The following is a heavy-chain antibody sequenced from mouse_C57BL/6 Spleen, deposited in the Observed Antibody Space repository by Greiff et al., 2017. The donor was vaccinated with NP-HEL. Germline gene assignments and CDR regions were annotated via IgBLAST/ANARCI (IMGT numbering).Heavy chain of an antibody. CDR1: GFSLTSYG. CDR2: IWSGGST. Sequence: VQVVESGPGLVQPSQSLSITCTVSGFSLTSYGVHWVRQSPGKGLEWLGVIWSGGSTDYNAAFISRLSISKDNSKSQVFFKMNSLQADDTAIYYCARNFYDGYYDAMDYWGQGTSVTVSS. V-gene: IGHV2-2*01. J-gene: IGHJ4*01. D-gene: IGHD2-3*01. CDR3: ARNFYDGYYDAMDY.